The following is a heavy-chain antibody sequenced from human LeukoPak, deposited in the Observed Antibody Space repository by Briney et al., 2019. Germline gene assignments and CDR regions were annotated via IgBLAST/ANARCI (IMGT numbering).Heavy chain of an antibody. V-gene: IGHV3-30-3*01. Sequence: PGGSLRLSCAASGFTFSSYAIHWVRQAPGKGLEWVVVISYDGSNKYYADSVKGRFTISRDNSKNTLYLQMNSLRREDTAVYYCAKDIAAAGTYYYYGMDVWGQGTTVTVSS. CDR1: GFTFSSYA. CDR2: ISYDGSNK. D-gene: IGHD6-13*01. CDR3: AKDIAAAGTYYYYGMDV. J-gene: IGHJ6*02.